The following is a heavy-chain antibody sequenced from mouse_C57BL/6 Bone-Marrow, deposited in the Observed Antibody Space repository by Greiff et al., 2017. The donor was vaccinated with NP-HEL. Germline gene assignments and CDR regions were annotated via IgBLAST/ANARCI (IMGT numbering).Heavy chain of an antibody. Sequence: EVKVVESGGGLVKPGGSLKLSCAASGFTFSSYTMSWVRQTPEKRLEWVATISGGGGNTYYPDSVKGRFTISRDNAKNTLYLQMSSLRSEDTALYYCARKTTVVDYAMDYWGQGTSVTVSS. CDR3: ARKTTVVDYAMDY. J-gene: IGHJ4*01. V-gene: IGHV5-9*01. D-gene: IGHD1-1*01. CDR2: ISGGGGNT. CDR1: GFTFSSYT.